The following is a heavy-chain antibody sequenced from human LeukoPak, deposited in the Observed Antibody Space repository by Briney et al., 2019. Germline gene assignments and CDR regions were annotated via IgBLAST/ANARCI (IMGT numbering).Heavy chain of an antibody. CDR1: GGSISSSSYY. Sequence: SETLSLTCTVSGGSISSSSYYWGWIRQPPGKGLEWIGSIYYSGSTYYNPSLKSRVTISVDTSKNQFSLKLSSVTAADTAVYYCARDSRCSSSKAYYYGMDVWGQGTTVTVSS. CDR2: IYYSGST. V-gene: IGHV4-39*02. CDR3: ARDSRCSSSKAYYYGMDV. D-gene: IGHD6-13*01. J-gene: IGHJ6*02.